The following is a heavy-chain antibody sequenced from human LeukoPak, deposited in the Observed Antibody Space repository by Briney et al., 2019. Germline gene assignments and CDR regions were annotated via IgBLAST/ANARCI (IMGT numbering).Heavy chain of an antibody. Sequence: SETLSLTCTVSGGSISSYYWSWIRQPPGKGLEWIGYIYYSGSTNYNPSLKSRVTISVDTSKNQFSLKLSSVTAADTAVYYCARACPSLECFDHWGQGTLVTVSS. CDR3: ARACPSLECFDH. J-gene: IGHJ4*02. CDR2: IYYSGST. D-gene: IGHD3-3*01. CDR1: GGSISSYY. V-gene: IGHV4-59*01.